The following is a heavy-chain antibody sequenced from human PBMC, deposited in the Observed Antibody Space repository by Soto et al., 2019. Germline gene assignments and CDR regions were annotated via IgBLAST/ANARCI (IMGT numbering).Heavy chain of an antibody. CDR3: NRGHCVNGLCPLSAF. D-gene: IGHD2-2*01. V-gene: IGHV1-46*03. CDR2: INPSGGST. J-gene: IGHJ4*02. Sequence: ASVKVSCKASGDTFTNHYMHWVRQAPGQGLEWMGIINPSGGSTTYAQKFQGRVTMTRDTSTSTVYMELSSLRSEDTAVYYCNRGHCVNGLCPLSAFWGQGTRVTVSS. CDR1: GDTFTNHY.